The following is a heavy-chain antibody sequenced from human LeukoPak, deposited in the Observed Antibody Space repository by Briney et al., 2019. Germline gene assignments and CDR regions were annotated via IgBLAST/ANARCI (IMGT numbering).Heavy chain of an antibody. J-gene: IGHJ4*02. CDR2: IYASGKT. V-gene: IGHV4-61*02. CDR3: ARGGVWFGELIPGSWKRSKPFDY. D-gene: IGHD3-10*01. CDR1: GGSISSGSYY. Sequence: SQTLSLTCTVSGGSISSGSYYWSWIRQPAGKELEWIGRIYASGKTDYNPYTPSLKSRVAISVDTSKNQFSLKLSSVTAADTAVYYCARGGVWFGELIPGSWKRSKPFDYWGQGTLVTVSS.